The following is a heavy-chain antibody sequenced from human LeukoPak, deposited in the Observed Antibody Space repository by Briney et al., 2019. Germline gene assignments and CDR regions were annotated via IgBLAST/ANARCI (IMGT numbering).Heavy chain of an antibody. D-gene: IGHD2-21*02. CDR3: ARVPYCGGDCYADY. CDR2: IYYSGST. Sequence: PSETLSLTCTVSGGSISSGGYYWSWIRQHPGKGLEWIGYIYYSGSTYYNPFLKSRVTISVDTSKNQFSLKLSSVTAADTAVYYCARVPYCGGDCYADYWGQGTLVTVSS. V-gene: IGHV4-31*03. J-gene: IGHJ4*02. CDR1: GGSISSGGYY.